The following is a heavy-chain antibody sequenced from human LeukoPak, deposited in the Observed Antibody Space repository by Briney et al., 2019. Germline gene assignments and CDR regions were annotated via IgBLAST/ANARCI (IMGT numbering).Heavy chain of an antibody. V-gene: IGHV3-23*01. CDR3: AKAPPPARDYFDY. CDR2: ISGSGGST. D-gene: IGHD6-6*01. J-gene: IGHJ4*02. Sequence: PGGSLRLSCAASGFTFSSYAMSWVPQAPGKGLEWVSAISGSGGSTYYADSVKGRSTISRDNSKNTLYLQMNSLRAEDTAVYYCAKAPPPARDYFDYWGQGTLVTVSS. CDR1: GFTFSSYA.